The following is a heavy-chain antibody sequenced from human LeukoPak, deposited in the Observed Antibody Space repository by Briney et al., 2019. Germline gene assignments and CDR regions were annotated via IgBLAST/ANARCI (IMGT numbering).Heavy chain of an antibody. D-gene: IGHD2-2*01. CDR2: IYYSGST. J-gene: IGHJ4*02. CDR1: GGSISSYY. Sequence: SETLSLTCTVSGGSISSYYWSWIRQPPGKGLEWIGYIYYSGSTNYNPSLKSRVTISVDTSKNQFSLKLSSVTAADTAVYYCARQELYCSSTSCYGSAFDYWGRGTLVTVSS. V-gene: IGHV4-59*08. CDR3: ARQELYCSSTSCYGSAFDY.